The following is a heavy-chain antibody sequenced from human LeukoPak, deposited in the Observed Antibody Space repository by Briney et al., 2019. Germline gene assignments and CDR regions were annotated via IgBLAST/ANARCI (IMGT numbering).Heavy chain of an antibody. Sequence: SQTLSLTCAVSGGSINSGGYSWSWTRQPPGKGLEWIGYIYHSGSTYYNPSLKSRVTISVDRSKNQFSLKLSSVTAADTAVYYCARVGSGYSYVYFYYYGMDVWGQGTTVTVSS. J-gene: IGHJ6*02. CDR2: IYHSGST. CDR3: ARVGSGYSYVYFYYYGMDV. CDR1: GGSINSGGYS. D-gene: IGHD5-18*01. V-gene: IGHV4-30-2*01.